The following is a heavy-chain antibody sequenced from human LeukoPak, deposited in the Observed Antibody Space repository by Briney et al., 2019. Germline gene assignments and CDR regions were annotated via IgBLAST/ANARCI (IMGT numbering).Heavy chain of an antibody. V-gene: IGHV3-30*02. CDR1: GFTFSSYG. CDR2: IRYDGSNK. J-gene: IGHJ4*02. CDR3: AKDHSSSWYGMYYFDY. Sequence: GGSLRLSCAASGFTFSSYGMHWVRQAPGKGLEWVAFIRYDGSNKYYADSAKGRFTISRDNSKNTLYLQMNSLRAEDTAVYYCAKDHSSSWYGMYYFDYWGQGTLVTVSS. D-gene: IGHD6-13*01.